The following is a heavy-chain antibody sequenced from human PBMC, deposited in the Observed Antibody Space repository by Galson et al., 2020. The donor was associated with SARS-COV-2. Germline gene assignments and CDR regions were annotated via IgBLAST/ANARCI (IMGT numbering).Heavy chain of an antibody. V-gene: IGHV1-24*01. CDR1: GYTLTELS. Sequence: ASVKVSCKVSGYTLTELSMHWVRQAPGKGLEWMGGFDSEDGETIYAQKFQGRVTMTEDTSTDTAYMELSRLRSEDAAVYYFATGAAVAGTPRNYYYYYGMDVWGQGTTVTVSS. J-gene: IGHJ6*02. CDR3: ATGAAVAGTPRNYYYYYGMDV. CDR2: FDSEDGET. D-gene: IGHD6-19*01.